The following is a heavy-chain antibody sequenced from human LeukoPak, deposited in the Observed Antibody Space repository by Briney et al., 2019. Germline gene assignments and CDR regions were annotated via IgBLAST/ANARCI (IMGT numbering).Heavy chain of an antibody. CDR3: ARGRYYYDSSGYYYWFDP. D-gene: IGHD3-22*01. V-gene: IGHV4-34*01. Sequence: SETLSLTCAVYGGSFSGYYWSWIRQPPGKGLEWIGEINHSGSTNYNPSLKSRVTISVDTSKNQFSLKLSSVTAADTAVYYCARGRYYYDSSGYYYWFDPWGQGALVTVSS. CDR2: INHSGST. J-gene: IGHJ5*02. CDR1: GGSFSGYY.